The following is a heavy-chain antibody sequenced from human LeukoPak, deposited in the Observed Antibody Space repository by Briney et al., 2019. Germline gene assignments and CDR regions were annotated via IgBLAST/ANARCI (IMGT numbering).Heavy chain of an antibody. CDR1: GFTVSSNY. CDR2: IYSGGST. V-gene: IGHV3-53*05. Sequence: PGGSLRLSCAASGFTVSSNYMSWVRQAPGKGLEWVSVIYSGGSTYYADSVKGRFTISRDNSKNTLYLQMNSLRAEDTAVYYCAREVEDIAAPTGSYYYYYMDVWGKGTTVTVSS. CDR3: AREVEDIAAPTGSYYYYYMDV. D-gene: IGHD5-12*01. J-gene: IGHJ6*03.